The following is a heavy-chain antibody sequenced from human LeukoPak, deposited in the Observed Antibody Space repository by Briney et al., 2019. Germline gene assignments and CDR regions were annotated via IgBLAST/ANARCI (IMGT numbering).Heavy chain of an antibody. Sequence: PSETLSLTCAVYGGSFSGYYWSWIRQPPGKGLEWIGEINHSGSTNYNPSLKSRVTISVDTSQNQFSLKLSSVTAADTAVYYCARGPGYYYGMDVWGKGTTVTVSS. J-gene: IGHJ6*04. V-gene: IGHV4-34*01. CDR3: ARGPGYYYGMDV. CDR2: INHSGST. CDR1: GGSFSGYY.